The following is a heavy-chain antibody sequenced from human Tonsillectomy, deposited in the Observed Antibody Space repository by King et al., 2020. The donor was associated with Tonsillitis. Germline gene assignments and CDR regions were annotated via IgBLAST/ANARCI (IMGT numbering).Heavy chain of an antibody. CDR1: GFTFSGYA. Sequence: VQLVESGGGLVQPGGSLRLSCAASGFTFSGYAINWVRQAPGKGLEWVSTISSSSGSTYYADSVKGRFTISRDNSKNTLHLQMNSLRAEDTAVYYCAKVRRSLVGATHFDYWGQGTLVTVSS. CDR2: ISSSSGST. V-gene: IGHV3-23*04. J-gene: IGHJ4*02. D-gene: IGHD1-26*01. CDR3: AKVRRSLVGATHFDY.